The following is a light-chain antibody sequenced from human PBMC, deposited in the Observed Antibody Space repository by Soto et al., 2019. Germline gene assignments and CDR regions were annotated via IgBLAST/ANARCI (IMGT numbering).Light chain of an antibody. Sequence: EIVLTQSPGTLSLSPGERATLSCRASQSVSSSYLAWYQQKPGPAPMLLIYGASSRATGIPDRFSGSGSGTDFTLPTSRLELEDVSVYYCQQYCSSPPYTFGPGTKVDIK. CDR3: QQYCSSPPYT. V-gene: IGKV3-20*01. CDR2: GAS. CDR1: QSVSSSY. J-gene: IGKJ3*01.